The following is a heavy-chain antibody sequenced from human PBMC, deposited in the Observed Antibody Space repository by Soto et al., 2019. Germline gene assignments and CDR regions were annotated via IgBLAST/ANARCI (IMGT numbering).Heavy chain of an antibody. D-gene: IGHD3-22*01. CDR3: ARGGDSSGYYLPGNWFDP. J-gene: IGHJ5*02. V-gene: IGHV1-8*01. CDR2: MNPNSGNT. CDR1: GYPFTSYD. Sequence: GXSVKGACTASGYPFTSYDVNWVRQATGQGLEWMGWMNPNSGNTGYAQKFQGRVTMTRNTSISTAYMELSSLRSEDTAVYYCARGGDSSGYYLPGNWFDPWGQGTLVTVSS.